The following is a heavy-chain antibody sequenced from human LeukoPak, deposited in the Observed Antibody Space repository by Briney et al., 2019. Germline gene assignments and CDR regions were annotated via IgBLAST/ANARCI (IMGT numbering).Heavy chain of an antibody. Sequence: GGSLRLSCAASGFTVSSNYMSWVRPAPGKGLEWVSVIYSGGSTYYADSVKGRFTISRDNSKNTLYLQMNSLRAEDTAVYYCARAPDGYPDYWGQGTLVTVSS. CDR1: GFTVSSNY. CDR2: IYSGGST. D-gene: IGHD5-24*01. V-gene: IGHV3-53*01. J-gene: IGHJ4*02. CDR3: ARAPDGYPDY.